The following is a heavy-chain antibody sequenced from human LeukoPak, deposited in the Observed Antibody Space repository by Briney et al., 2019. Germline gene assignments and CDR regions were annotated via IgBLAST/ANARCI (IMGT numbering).Heavy chain of an antibody. CDR3: ARYYGSGRRWFDP. CDR1: GGSISSGDFF. V-gene: IGHV4-30-4*01. J-gene: IGHJ5*02. CDR2: IYHSGNT. Sequence: SQTLSLTCTVSGGSISSGDFFWSWIRQPPGRGLEWIGYIYHSGNTYYNSALRSRITISVDTSNNQFSLKVNSVTAADTAVYYCARYYGSGRRWFDPWGQGTLVTASS. D-gene: IGHD3-10*01.